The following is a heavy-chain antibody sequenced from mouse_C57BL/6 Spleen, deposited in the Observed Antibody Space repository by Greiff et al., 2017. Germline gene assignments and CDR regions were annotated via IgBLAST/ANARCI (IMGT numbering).Heavy chain of an antibody. J-gene: IGHJ2*01. D-gene: IGHD1-1*01. Sequence: VKLEESGPGLVQPSQSLSITCTVSGFSLTSYGVHWVRQSPGKGLEWLGVIWSGGSTDYNAAFISRLSISKDNSKSQVFFKMNSLQADDTAIYYCARSTTVVADYFDYWGQGTTLTVSS. CDR2: IWSGGST. V-gene: IGHV2-2*01. CDR3: ARSTTVVADYFDY. CDR1: GFSLTSYG.